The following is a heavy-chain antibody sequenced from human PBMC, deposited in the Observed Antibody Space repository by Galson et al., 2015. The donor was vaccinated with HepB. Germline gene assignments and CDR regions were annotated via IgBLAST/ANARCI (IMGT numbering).Heavy chain of an antibody. CDR3: AKEHWGPEY. Sequence: RLSCAASGFSFSTYWMTWVRQAPGKGLEWVANIKQDGSKQNYVDSVKGRFTISRDNAKNSLYLQMNSLRAEDTAVYYCAKEHWGPEYWGQGTLVTVSS. CDR2: IKQDGSKQ. CDR1: GFSFSTYW. D-gene: IGHD7-27*01. J-gene: IGHJ4*02. V-gene: IGHV3-7*03.